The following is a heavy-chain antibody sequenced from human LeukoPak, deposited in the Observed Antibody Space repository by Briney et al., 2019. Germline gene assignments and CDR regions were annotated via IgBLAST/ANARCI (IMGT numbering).Heavy chain of an antibody. CDR2: ISSSSSYI. CDR3: ARGIVGATSPGY. Sequence: PGGSLRLSCAASGFTFSSYSMNWVRQAPGKGLGWVSSISSSSSYIYYADSVKGRFTISRDNAKNSLYLQMNSLRAEDTAVYYCARGIVGATSPGYWGQGTLVTVSS. J-gene: IGHJ4*02. CDR1: GFTFSSYS. D-gene: IGHD1-26*01. V-gene: IGHV3-21*01.